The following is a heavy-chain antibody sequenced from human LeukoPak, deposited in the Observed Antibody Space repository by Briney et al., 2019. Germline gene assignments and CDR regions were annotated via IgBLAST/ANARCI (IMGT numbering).Heavy chain of an antibody. D-gene: IGHD6-25*01. CDR1: GYTFTGYL. Sequence: GASVKVSCKASGYTFTGYLIHWVRQAPGQGLEYMGWINPNTGATEYALKFRGRVTMTRDTSTSTASMELSRLRSDDTAVYFCRRDLSNSATWELDHWGQGTLVTVSS. CDR3: RRDLSNSATWELDH. CDR2: INPNTGAT. V-gene: IGHV1-2*02. J-gene: IGHJ4*02.